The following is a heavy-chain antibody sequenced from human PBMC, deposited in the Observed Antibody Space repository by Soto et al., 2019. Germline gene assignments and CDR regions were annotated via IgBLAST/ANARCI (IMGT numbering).Heavy chain of an antibody. Sequence: ASVKVSCKASGYTFTSYDINWVRQATGQGLEWMGIINPSGGSTSYAQKFQGRVTMTRDTSTSTVYMELSSLRSEDTAVYYCARVEGYYDSSGYYQTRWFDPWGQGTLVTVSS. CDR1: GYTFTSYD. J-gene: IGHJ5*02. CDR3: ARVEGYYDSSGYYQTRWFDP. CDR2: INPSGGST. D-gene: IGHD3-22*01. V-gene: IGHV1-46*01.